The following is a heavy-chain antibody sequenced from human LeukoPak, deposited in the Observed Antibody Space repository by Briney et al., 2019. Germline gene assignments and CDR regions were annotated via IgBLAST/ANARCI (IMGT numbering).Heavy chain of an antibody. Sequence: ASVKVSCKASGYTFTSYYMHWVRQAPGQRLEWMGWINPNSGATHSAQKFQGTVTMTTDTSISTAYMELSRLTSADTAIYFCARDSHYYYLDVWGKGTTVTVSS. CDR1: GYTFTSYY. V-gene: IGHV1-2*02. CDR3: ARDSHYYYLDV. J-gene: IGHJ6*03. CDR2: INPNSGAT. D-gene: IGHD2-21*02.